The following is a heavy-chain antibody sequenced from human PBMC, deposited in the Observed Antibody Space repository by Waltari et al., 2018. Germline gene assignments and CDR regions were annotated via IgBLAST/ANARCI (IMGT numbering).Heavy chain of an antibody. CDR2: INNSGST. CDR1: GGSFSGYY. V-gene: IGHV4-34*01. Sequence: QVQLQQWGAGLLKPSETLSLTCAVYGGSFSGYYWSWIRQPPGKGLQWIGEINNSGSTNYTPSHKRRVTISVDTSKNQFSLKLSSVPAADTAVYYCARGARYYFDYWGQGTLVTVSS. J-gene: IGHJ4*02. CDR3: ARGARYYFDY.